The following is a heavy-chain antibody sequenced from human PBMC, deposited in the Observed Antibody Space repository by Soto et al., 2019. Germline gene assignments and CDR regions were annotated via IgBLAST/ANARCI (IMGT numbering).Heavy chain of an antibody. D-gene: IGHD6-13*01. Sequence: ESGGGVVQPGRSLRLSCAASGFTFSSYGMHWVRQAPGKGLEWVAVIWYDGSNKYYADSVKGRFTISRDNSKNTLYLQMNSLRAEDTAVYYCARDQAGMNAFDIWGQGTMVTVSS. CDR3: ARDQAGMNAFDI. J-gene: IGHJ3*02. V-gene: IGHV3-33*01. CDR2: IWYDGSNK. CDR1: GFTFSSYG.